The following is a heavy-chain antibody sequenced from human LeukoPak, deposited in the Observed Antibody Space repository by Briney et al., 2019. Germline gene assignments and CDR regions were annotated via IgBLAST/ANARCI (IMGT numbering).Heavy chain of an antibody. D-gene: IGHD3-10*01. CDR3: ARERPGACWFDP. CDR1: GYTFTSFY. J-gene: IGHJ5*02. Sequence: ASVTLSCTASGYTFTSFYIHWVRQAAGQGLEWLGIVDPSSGGTNYAQRFQGRVTMTRDTSTTTVYMDLSSLTSEDTAVDYCARERPGACWFDPWGRGRLVGVSS. CDR2: VDPSSGGT. V-gene: IGHV1-46*01.